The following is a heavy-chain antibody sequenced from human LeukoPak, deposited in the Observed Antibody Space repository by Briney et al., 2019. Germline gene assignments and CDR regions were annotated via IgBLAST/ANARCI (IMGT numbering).Heavy chain of an antibody. CDR2: INWNGGST. Sequence: AGGSLRLSCAASGFTFDDYGMSWARQAPGKGLEWVSGINWNGGSTGYADSVKGRFTISRDNAKNSLYLQMNSLRAEDTALYYCARDQFGVIIVTSQYYFDYWGQGTLVTVCS. CDR1: GFTFDDYG. D-gene: IGHD3-3*01. J-gene: IGHJ4*02. V-gene: IGHV3-20*04. CDR3: ARDQFGVIIVTSQYYFDY.